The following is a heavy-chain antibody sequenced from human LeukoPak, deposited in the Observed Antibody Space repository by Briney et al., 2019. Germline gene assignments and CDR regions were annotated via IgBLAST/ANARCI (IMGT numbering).Heavy chain of an antibody. J-gene: IGHJ4*02. Sequence: PGGSLRLSCAASGFTFSTYAMSWVRQAPGKGLEWVSPISGSGGNTYYADSVKGRFTISRDNSKNTLYLQMNGLRADDTAVYYCAKEGGSSWYWFDYWGQGTLVTVSS. CDR2: ISGSGGNT. CDR1: GFTFSTYA. V-gene: IGHV3-23*01. D-gene: IGHD6-13*01. CDR3: AKEGGSSWYWFDY.